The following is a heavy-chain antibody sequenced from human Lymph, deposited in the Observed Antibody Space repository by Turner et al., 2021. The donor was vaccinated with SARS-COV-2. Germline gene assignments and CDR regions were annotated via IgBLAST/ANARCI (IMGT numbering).Heavy chain of an antibody. CDR2: IYYSGSN. D-gene: IGHD3-10*01. CDR3: ARLVRRAEYYFDY. V-gene: IGHV4-39*01. J-gene: IGHJ4*02. CDR1: GGSISSSSHY. Sequence: QLQLQKSGPGLVKPSETLSLTCTVSGGSISSSSHYWGWIRQPPGRGLEWIGHIYYSGSNYYNPSLKSRVTISVDTSKNQFSLKLSSVTAADTAVYYCARLVRRAEYYFDYWGQGTLVTVSS.